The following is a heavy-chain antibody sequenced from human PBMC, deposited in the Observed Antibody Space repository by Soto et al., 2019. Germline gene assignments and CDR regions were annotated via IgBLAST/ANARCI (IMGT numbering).Heavy chain of an antibody. CDR2: IYTSGST. D-gene: IGHD3-22*01. Sequence: ASETLSLTCTVSGGSISSYYWSWIRQPAGKGLEWIGRIYTSGSTNYNPSLKSRVTMSVDTSKNQFSLKLSSVTAADTAVYYCARDQRSYYDSSVDWFDPWGQGTLVTVSS. J-gene: IGHJ5*02. CDR3: ARDQRSYYDSSVDWFDP. V-gene: IGHV4-4*07. CDR1: GGSISSYY.